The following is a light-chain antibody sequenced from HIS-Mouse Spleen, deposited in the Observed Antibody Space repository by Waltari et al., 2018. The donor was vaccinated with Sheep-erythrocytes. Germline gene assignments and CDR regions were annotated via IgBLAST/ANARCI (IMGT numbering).Light chain of an antibody. V-gene: IGLV3-1*01. Sequence: SYELTQPPSVSVSPGQTASITCSGDKLGDKYACWYQQKPGHSPALVIYQDSKRPSGIPGRFSGSNSGNTAPLTISGTQAMDEADYYGQAWDSSTVVFGGGTKLTVL. J-gene: IGLJ2*01. CDR1: KLGDKY. CDR3: QAWDSSTVV. CDR2: QDS.